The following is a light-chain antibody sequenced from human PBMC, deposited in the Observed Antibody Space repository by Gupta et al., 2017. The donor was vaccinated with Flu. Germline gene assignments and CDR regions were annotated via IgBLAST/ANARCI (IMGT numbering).Light chain of an antibody. J-gene: IGKJ5*01. CDR1: QSASSY. CDR2: DAS. Sequence: EVVLTQSPATLSLSPGERATLSCRTSQSASSYLAWYQQKPGQAPRLLIYDASNRATGIPARFSGSGSGTDFTLTISSLEPEDFAVYYCQQRQYWPPITFGQGTRLEIK. CDR3: QQRQYWPPIT. V-gene: IGKV3-11*01.